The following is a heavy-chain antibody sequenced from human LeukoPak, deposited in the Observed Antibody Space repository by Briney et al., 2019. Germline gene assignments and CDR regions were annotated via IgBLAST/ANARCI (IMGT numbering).Heavy chain of an antibody. CDR2: IKSKTDGGTT. D-gene: IGHD3-22*01. CDR1: GFTFNTYS. Sequence: GGSLRLSCAASGFTFNTYSMNWARQAPGKGLEWVGRIKSKTDGGTTDYAAPVKGRFTISRDDSKNTLYLQMNSLKTEDTAVYYCTTDLHYYDSSGYYSVDYWGQGTLVTVSS. J-gene: IGHJ4*02. V-gene: IGHV3-15*01. CDR3: TTDLHYYDSSGYYSVDY.